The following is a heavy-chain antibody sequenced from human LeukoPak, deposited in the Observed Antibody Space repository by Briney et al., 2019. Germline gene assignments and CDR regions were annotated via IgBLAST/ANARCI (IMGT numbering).Heavy chain of an antibody. J-gene: IGHJ4*02. D-gene: IGHD1-26*01. Sequence: PGGSLRLSCAASGFTFSSYWMSWVRQAPGKGLEWVANIKQDGSENYYVDSVKGRFTISRDNAKNSLYLQMNSLRAEDTAVYYCARERWELGYYFDYWGQGTLVTASS. V-gene: IGHV3-7*01. CDR2: IKQDGSEN. CDR3: ARERWELGYYFDY. CDR1: GFTFSSYW.